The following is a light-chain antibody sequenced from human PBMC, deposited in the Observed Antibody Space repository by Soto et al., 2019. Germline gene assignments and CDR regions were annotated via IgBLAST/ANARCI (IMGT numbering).Light chain of an antibody. CDR1: QNINSR. Sequence: DIQMTQSPSTLSASVGDRVTITCRASQNINSRLAWYQHKPGKAPKLLIYRTFNLESGVPSRFGGSGFGTEFTLTITSQQPDDFASYYCQQHHDYPWTFGQGTDVQVK. CDR2: RTF. J-gene: IGKJ1*01. CDR3: QQHHDYPWT. V-gene: IGKV1-5*03.